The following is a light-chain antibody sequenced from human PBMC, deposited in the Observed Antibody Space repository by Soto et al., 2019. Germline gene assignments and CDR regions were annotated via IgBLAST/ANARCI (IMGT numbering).Light chain of an antibody. CDR3: QQYGSSST. J-gene: IGKJ5*01. V-gene: IGKV3-20*01. Sequence: EIVLTQSPATLSSFPGDRVTLSCMAIQSVSSSYLAWYQQKPGQAPRLLIYGASSRPTGIPDRLSGSGSGTDFTLTISRLEPEDFAVYYCQQYGSSSTFGQGTRLEIK. CDR2: GAS. CDR1: QSVSSSY.